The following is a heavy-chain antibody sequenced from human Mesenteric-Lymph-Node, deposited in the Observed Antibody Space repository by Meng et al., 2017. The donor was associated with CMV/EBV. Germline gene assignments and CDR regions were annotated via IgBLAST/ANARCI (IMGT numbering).Heavy chain of an antibody. CDR2: IYYSGST. V-gene: IGHV4-38-2*02. CDR1: GYSISSAYY. CDR3: ARGWEVIYYYYYGMDV. D-gene: IGHD1-26*01. Sequence: SETLSLTCTVSGYSISSAYYWGWIRQPPGKGLEWIGSIYYSGSTYYNPSLKSRVTISVDTSKNQFSLKLSSVTAADTAVYYCARGWEVIYYYYYGMDVWGQGTTVTVSS. J-gene: IGHJ6*02.